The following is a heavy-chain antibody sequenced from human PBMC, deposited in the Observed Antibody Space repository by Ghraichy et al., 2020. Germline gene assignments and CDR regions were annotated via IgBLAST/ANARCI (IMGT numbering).Heavy chain of an antibody. Sequence: GESLNISCAASGFTFSSYWMSWVRQAPGKGLEWVANIKQDGSEKYYVDSVKGRFTISRDNAKNSLYLQMNSLRAEDTAVYYCARGSPTYYYDSSGYYYWGQGTLVTVSS. V-gene: IGHV3-7*03. J-gene: IGHJ4*02. CDR3: ARGSPTYYYDSSGYYY. CDR1: GFTFSSYW. D-gene: IGHD3-22*01. CDR2: IKQDGSEK.